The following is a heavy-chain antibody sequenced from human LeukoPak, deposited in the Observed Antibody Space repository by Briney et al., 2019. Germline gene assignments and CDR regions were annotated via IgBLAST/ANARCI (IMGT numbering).Heavy chain of an antibody. D-gene: IGHD3-9*01. CDR2: IDYDSSHI. CDR1: VFTFSNSA. J-gene: IGHJ4*02. V-gene: IGHV3-21*01. CDR3: ARDPLQYVRVGHYDY. Sequence: PGGSLRLSCASSVFTFSNSAMNWVRQVPGKGLEWVSSIDYDSSHIHYAASVRGRFTISRHNARNSVYMQMNRLRVEDPAVYYCARDPLQYVRVGHYDYWGQGTLVAVSS.